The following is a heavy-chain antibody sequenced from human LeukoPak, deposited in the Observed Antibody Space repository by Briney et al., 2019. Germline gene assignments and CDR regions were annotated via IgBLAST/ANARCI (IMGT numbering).Heavy chain of an antibody. CDR1: GFTFSSYG. D-gene: IGHD2-2*01. V-gene: IGHV3-30*18. CDR3: AKDRASQLLDYYYYYGMDV. J-gene: IGHJ6*02. CDR2: ISYDGSNK. Sequence: GGSLRLSCAASGFTFSSYGMHWVRQAPGKGLEWVAVISYDGSNKYYADSVKGRFTISRDNSKNTLYLQMNSLRAEDTAVYYCAKDRASQLLDYYYYYGMDVWGQGTTVTVSS.